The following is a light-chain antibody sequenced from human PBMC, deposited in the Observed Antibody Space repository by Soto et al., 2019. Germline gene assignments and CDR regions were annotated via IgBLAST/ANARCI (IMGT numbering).Light chain of an antibody. CDR3: QQHSNWPYT. V-gene: IGKV3-11*01. CDR2: DAS. CDR1: QNVNSH. Sequence: EIVLTQSPATLSLSPGERATLSCRASQNVNSHLAWYQQNPGQAPRLLIYDASNRATGIPARFSGSGSGTDYTLTISSLEPEDFAVYYCQQHSNWPYTFGQGTKLEIK. J-gene: IGKJ2*01.